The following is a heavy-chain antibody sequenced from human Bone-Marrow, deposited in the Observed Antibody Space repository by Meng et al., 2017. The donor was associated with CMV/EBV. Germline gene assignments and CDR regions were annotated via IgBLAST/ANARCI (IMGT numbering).Heavy chain of an antibody. CDR1: GFTFDDYA. V-gene: IGHV3-9*01. D-gene: IGHD3-9*01. J-gene: IGHJ4*02. CDR3: VKGIGYDILTGYLDY. Sequence: GGSLRLSCAASGFTFDDYALHWVRQPPGKGLEWVSGISWNGGSIDYVDSVRGRFTISRDNDRNSVYLLMDSLRVEDTAKYYCVKGIGYDILTGYLDYWGRGALVTVSS. CDR2: ISWNGGSI.